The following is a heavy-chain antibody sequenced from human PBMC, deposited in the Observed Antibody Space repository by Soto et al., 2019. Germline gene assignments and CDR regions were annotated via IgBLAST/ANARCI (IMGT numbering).Heavy chain of an antibody. Sequence: QVQLVQSGAEVKKPGSSVRVSCEASGGAFSTLAINWVRQAPGQGLEWMGGIIPVFVSTNYAQKFQGRITIIPDPSAHTAYLELSSLGSEDTAVYYCAAKSGYPYYVDYWGQGTLVTVSS. J-gene: IGHJ4*02. CDR3: AAKSGYPYYVDY. D-gene: IGHD3-3*01. V-gene: IGHV1-69*01. CDR1: GGAFSTLA. CDR2: IIPVFVST.